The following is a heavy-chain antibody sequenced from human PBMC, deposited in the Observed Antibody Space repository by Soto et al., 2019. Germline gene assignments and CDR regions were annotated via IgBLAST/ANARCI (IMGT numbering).Heavy chain of an antibody. CDR3: ARTAYSNDGLDV. D-gene: IGHD5-18*01. V-gene: IGHV3-7*04. CDR2: INQDGGEK. CDR1: RFTFSNYW. J-gene: IGHJ6*02. Sequence: DVQLVESGGGLVQPGGSLRLSCAAYRFTFSNYWMTWVRQAPGKGLEWVANINQDGGEKSHVDSVKGRFTISRDNAKNSLYLQMNSLRAEDTAVYYCARTAYSNDGLDVWGQGTTVTVS.